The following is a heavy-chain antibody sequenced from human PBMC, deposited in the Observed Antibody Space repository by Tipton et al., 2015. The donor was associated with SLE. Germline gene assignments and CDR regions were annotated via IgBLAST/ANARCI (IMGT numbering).Heavy chain of an antibody. CDR1: GFTFSSYG. CDR3: AKDLAWAYGMDV. D-gene: IGHD3-16*01. Sequence: RSLRLSCAASGFTFSSYGMHWVRQAPGKGLEWVAVLWYDGSNKYYADSVKGRFTISRDNAKNSLYLQMNSLRAEDTALYYCAKDLAWAYGMDVWGQGTTVTVSS. V-gene: IGHV3-33*03. CDR2: LWYDGSNK. J-gene: IGHJ6*02.